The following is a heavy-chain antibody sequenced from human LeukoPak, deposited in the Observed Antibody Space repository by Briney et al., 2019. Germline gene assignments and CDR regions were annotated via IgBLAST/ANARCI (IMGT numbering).Heavy chain of an antibody. D-gene: IGHD5-18*01. V-gene: IGHV4-34*01. CDR3: ERGRKYTSGYRVTELGSGYSDY. CDR1: GGSFSGYY. J-gene: IGHJ4*02. CDR2: INHSGST. Sequence: SETLSLTCAVYGGSFSGYYWSWIRQPPGKGLEWIGEINHSGSTNYNPSLKSGVTISVDTSKNQFSLKLSSVTAADTAVYYCERGRKYTSGYRVTELGSGYSDYWGQGTLVTVSS.